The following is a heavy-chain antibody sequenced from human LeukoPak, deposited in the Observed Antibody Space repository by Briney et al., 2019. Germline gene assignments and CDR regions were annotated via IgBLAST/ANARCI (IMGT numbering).Heavy chain of an antibody. CDR2: ISGSGGST. CDR1: GFTFSSYA. D-gene: IGHD4-17*01. V-gene: IGHV3-23*01. CDR3: ARDPNGDHFGAFEM. J-gene: IGHJ3*02. Sequence: GGSLRLSCAASGFTFSSYAMSWVRQAPGKGLEWVSAISGSGGSTYYADSVKGRFTISRDNSKNTLYLQMNNLRAEDAAVYYCARDPNGDHFGAFEMWGQGTVVTVSS.